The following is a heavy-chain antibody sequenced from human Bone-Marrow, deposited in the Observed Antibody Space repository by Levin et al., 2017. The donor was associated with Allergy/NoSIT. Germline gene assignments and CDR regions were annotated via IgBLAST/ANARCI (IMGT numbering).Heavy chain of an antibody. Sequence: GGSLRLSCAASGFTFSSYWMSWVRQAPGKGLEWVANIKQDGSEKYYVDSVKGRFTISRDNAKNSLYLQMNSLRAEDTAVYYCARDLLPSGYTYYYYYGMDVWGQGTTVTVSS. J-gene: IGHJ6*02. CDR2: IKQDGSEK. D-gene: IGHD5-18*01. CDR3: ARDLLPSGYTYYYYYGMDV. V-gene: IGHV3-7*01. CDR1: GFTFSSYW.